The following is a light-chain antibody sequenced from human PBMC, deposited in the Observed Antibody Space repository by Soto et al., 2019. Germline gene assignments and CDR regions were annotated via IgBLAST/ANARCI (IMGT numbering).Light chain of an antibody. CDR3: QQSYSTLWT. V-gene: IGKV1-39*01. Sequence: DIQMTQSPSSLSASVGDRVTITCRASQSISDYLNWYEQKPGKAPQRLIFGASNLQNGVPSRFSGSGSGTDFTLTITSLQPEDFATYYCQQSYSTLWTFGQGTKVEIK. CDR1: QSISDY. CDR2: GAS. J-gene: IGKJ1*01.